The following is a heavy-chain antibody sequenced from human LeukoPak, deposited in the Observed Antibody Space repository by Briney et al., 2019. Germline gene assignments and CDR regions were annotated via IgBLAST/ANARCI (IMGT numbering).Heavy chain of an antibody. CDR1: GFTFDDYG. V-gene: IGHV3-20*04. D-gene: IGHD2-2*01. CDR3: ARVQGYCSSTSCYFDY. Sequence: GGSLRLSCAASGFTFDDYGMSWVRQAPGKGLEWVSGINWNGGSSGYADSVKGRFTISRDNAKNSLYLQMNSLRAEDTALYYCARVQGYCSSTSCYFDYWGQGTLVTVSS. CDR2: INWNGGSS. J-gene: IGHJ4*02.